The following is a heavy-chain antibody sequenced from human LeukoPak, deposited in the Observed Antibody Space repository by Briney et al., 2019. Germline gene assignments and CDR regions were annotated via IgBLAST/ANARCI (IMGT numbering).Heavy chain of an antibody. CDR2: IKQDGSEK. D-gene: IGHD3-3*01. V-gene: IGHV3-7*03. CDR3: ARGVLQWFYLYY. CDR1: GFTFSRFS. Sequence: PGGSLRLSCAVSGFTFSRFSMNWVRQAPGKGLEWVANIKQDGSEKYYVDSVKGRFTISRDNAENSLYLQMNSLRAEDTAVYYCARGVLQWFYLYYWGQGALVTVSS. J-gene: IGHJ4*02.